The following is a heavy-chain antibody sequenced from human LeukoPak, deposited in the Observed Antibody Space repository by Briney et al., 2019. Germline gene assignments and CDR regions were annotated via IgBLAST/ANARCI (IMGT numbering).Heavy chain of an antibody. J-gene: IGHJ3*02. Sequence: GESLKISCKGSGYSFTSYWIGWVRRMPGKGLEWMGIIYPGDSDTRYSPSFQGQVTISADKSISTAYLQWSSLKASDTAMYYCARPQSLGPGAKRIRAFDIWGQGTMVTVSS. CDR2: IYPGDSDT. CDR1: GYSFTSYW. V-gene: IGHV5-51*01. CDR3: ARPQSLGPGAKRIRAFDI. D-gene: IGHD1-26*01.